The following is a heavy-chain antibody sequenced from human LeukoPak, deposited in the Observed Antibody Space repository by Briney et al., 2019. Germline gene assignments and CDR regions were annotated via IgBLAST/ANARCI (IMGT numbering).Heavy chain of an antibody. CDR1: GFTFSAYA. V-gene: IGHV3-64D*06. CDR3: WVPIAVAGLEGIDY. Sequence: GGSLRLACSASGFTFSAYAMHWVRQAPGKGLEYVSAISSNGGSTYYADSVKGRFTISRDNSRNTLYLRMSSLRVEDTAVYYCWVPIAVAGLEGIDYWGEGTLVTVSS. D-gene: IGHD6-19*01. J-gene: IGHJ4*02. CDR2: ISSNGGST.